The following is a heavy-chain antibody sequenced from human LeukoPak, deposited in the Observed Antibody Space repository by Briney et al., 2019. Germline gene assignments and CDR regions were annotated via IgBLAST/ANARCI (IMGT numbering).Heavy chain of an antibody. CDR1: GYTFNGYY. Sequence: ASVNVSCKASGYTFNGYYMHWVRQAPGQGLEWMGWINPDSCGTNYAQKFQGRVTMTRDTSISTAYVELSRLRSDDTAVYYCARGPHHGDYLDYWGQGTLVTVSS. CDR3: ARGPHHGDYLDY. V-gene: IGHV1-2*02. CDR2: INPDSCGT. J-gene: IGHJ4*02. D-gene: IGHD4-17*01.